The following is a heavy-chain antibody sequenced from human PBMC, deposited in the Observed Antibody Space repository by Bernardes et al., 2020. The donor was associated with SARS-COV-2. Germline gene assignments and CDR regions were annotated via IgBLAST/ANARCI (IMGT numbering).Heavy chain of an antibody. CDR3: ARDGNSSTGYYYYYGMDV. D-gene: IGHD2-2*01. J-gene: IGHJ6*02. V-gene: IGHV3-72*01. Sequence: GGSLRLSCEASGFVFSDHYMDWVRQAPGKGLEWVGRSRGKGDSYTTEYAASVKGRFTISRDDSKNSVYLQMNSLKIEDTAVYYCARDGNSSTGYYYYYGMDVWGQGTTVTVSS. CDR2: SRGKGDSYTT. CDR1: GFVFSDHY.